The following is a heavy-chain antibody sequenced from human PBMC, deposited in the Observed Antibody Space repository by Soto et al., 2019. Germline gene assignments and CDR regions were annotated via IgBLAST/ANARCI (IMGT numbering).Heavy chain of an antibody. CDR1: GFTFSSYG. D-gene: IGHD2-15*01. J-gene: IGHJ4*02. CDR3: AKGKAAE. CDR2: ISYDGSNK. V-gene: IGHV3-30*18. Sequence: PGGSLRLSCAASGFTFSSYGMHWVRQAPGKGLEWVAVISYDGSNKYYADSVKGRFTISRDNSKNTLYLQMNSLRAEDTVVYYCAKGKAAEWGQGTLVTVSS.